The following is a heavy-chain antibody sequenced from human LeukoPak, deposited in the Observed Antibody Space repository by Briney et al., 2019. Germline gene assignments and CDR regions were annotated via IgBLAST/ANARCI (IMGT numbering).Heavy chain of an antibody. CDR1: GFSLNDYA. CDR3: ARDRGITMVRGVAQRGGFDK. CDR2: ISTSGATT. Sequence: GGALRLSCAASGFSLNDYAMSWGPPAPGEGLEWVAYISTSGATTHYPPSLRGRFTISRDNADASLHLQMDSLRDHDSRLYFCARDRGITMVRGVAQRGGFDKWGQGTLVAVAS. D-gene: IGHD3-10*01. J-gene: IGHJ4*02. V-gene: IGHV3-48*02.